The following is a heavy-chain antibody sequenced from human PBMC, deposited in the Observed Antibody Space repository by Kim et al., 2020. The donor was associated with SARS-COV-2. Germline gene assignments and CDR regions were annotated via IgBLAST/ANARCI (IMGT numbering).Heavy chain of an antibody. V-gene: IGHV3-49*03. J-gene: IGHJ4*02. CDR1: GFTFGDYA. CDR3: TRTPEGPNFGVVPPEFDY. Sequence: GGSLRLSCTASGFTFGDYAMSWFRQAPGKWLEWVGFIRSKAYGGTTEYAASVKGRFTISRDDSKSIAYLQMNSLKTEDTAVYYCTRTPEGPNFGVVPPEFDYWGQGTLLTVSS. CDR2: IRSKAYGGTT. D-gene: IGHD3-3*01.